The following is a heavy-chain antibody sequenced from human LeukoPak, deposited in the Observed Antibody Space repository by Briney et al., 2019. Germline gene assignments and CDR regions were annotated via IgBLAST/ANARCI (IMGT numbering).Heavy chain of an antibody. J-gene: IGHJ1*01. CDR3: ATSIVGATIAYFQH. V-gene: IGHV1-24*01. Sequence: ASVKVSCKVSGYTLTELSMHWVRQAPGKGLEWMGGFDPENGETIYAQKFQGRVTMTEDTSTDTAYMELSSLRSEDTAVYYCATSIVGATIAYFQHWGQGTLVTVSS. D-gene: IGHD1-26*01. CDR2: FDPENGET. CDR1: GYTLTELS.